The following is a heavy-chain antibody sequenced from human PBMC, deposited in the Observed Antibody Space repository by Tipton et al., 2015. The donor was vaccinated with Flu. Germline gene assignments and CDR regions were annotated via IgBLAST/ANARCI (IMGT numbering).Heavy chain of an antibody. J-gene: IGHJ4*02. CDR1: GFTFGDYA. CDR2: IRSKAYGGTT. CDR3: TGGDSSGYYPDY. D-gene: IGHD3-22*01. V-gene: IGHV3-49*04. Sequence: SLRLSCTASGFTFGDYAMSWVRQAPGKGLEWVGFIRSKAYGGTTEYAASVKGRFTISRDDSKSIAYLQMNSLKTEDTAVYYCTGGDSSGYYPDYWGQGTLVTVSS.